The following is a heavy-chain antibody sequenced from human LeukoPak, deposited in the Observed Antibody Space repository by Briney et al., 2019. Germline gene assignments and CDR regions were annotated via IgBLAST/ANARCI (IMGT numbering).Heavy chain of an antibody. CDR3: AKDSSTWGNLAGHFDS. CDR1: GGSIVSHY. Sequence: PSETLSLTCTVSGGSIVSHYWNWIRQPAGRGLEWIGRFYASGTTNTSPSLKSRVTMSVDTSKIQFSLKLSSVTAADTAVYYCAKDSSTWGNLAGHFDSWGQGTLVTVSS. CDR2: FYASGTT. J-gene: IGHJ4*02. V-gene: IGHV4-4*07. D-gene: IGHD6-13*01.